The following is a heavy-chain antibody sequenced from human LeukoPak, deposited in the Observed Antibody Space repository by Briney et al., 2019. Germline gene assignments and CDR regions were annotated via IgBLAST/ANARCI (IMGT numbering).Heavy chain of an antibody. CDR1: GYTFTSYG. CDR3: AREGSIYYYDSSGYLGY. J-gene: IGHJ4*02. CDR2: ISAYNGNT. V-gene: IGHV1-18*01. Sequence: GASVKVPCKXSGYTFTSYGISWVRQAPGQGLEWMGWISAYNGNTNYAQKLQGRVTMTTDTSTSTAYMELRSLRSDDTAVYYCAREGSIYYYDSSGYLGYWGQGTLVTVSS. D-gene: IGHD3-22*01.